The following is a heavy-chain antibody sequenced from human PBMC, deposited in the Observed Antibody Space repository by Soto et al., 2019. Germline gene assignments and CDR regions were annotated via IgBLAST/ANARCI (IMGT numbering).Heavy chain of an antibody. J-gene: IGHJ5*02. D-gene: IGHD3-10*01. Sequence: GESLKISCKGSGYSFTRYWISCVRQMPGKGLEWMGRIDPSDSYTNYGPSFQGHVTMSVDKSTSTAYLQWSSLKASDTAMYYCARMDGLVRGITKNWFDPWGQGTLVTVSS. CDR3: ARMDGLVRGITKNWFDP. CDR1: GYSFTRYW. V-gene: IGHV5-10-1*01. CDR2: IDPSDSYT.